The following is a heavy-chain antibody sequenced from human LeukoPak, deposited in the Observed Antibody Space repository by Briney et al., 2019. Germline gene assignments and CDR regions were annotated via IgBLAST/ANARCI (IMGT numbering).Heavy chain of an antibody. CDR2: ISNSGST. D-gene: IGHD3-22*01. J-gene: IGHJ4*02. Sequence: SETLSLTCIVSGGSISSYFWSWIRQPPGKGLEWIGYISNSGSTNYNPSLKSRVTISADTSKNQFSLKLSSVTAEDTAVYYCARGSSGYYYGWGQGTLVTVSS. CDR3: ARGSSGYYYG. V-gene: IGHV4-59*01. CDR1: GGSISSYF.